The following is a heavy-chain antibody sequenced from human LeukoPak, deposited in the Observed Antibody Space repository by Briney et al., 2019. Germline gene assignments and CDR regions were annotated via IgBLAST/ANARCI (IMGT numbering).Heavy chain of an antibody. Sequence: PGGSLRLSCAASGFTFSSYGMHWVRQAPGKGLEWVAVISYDGSNKYYADSVKGRFTISRDNSKNTLYLQMNSLRAEDTAVYYCAKDIFNSWYYFDYWGQGTLVTVSS. D-gene: IGHD4-23*01. CDR1: GFTFSSYG. J-gene: IGHJ4*02. CDR2: ISYDGSNK. V-gene: IGHV3-30*18. CDR3: AKDIFNSWYYFDY.